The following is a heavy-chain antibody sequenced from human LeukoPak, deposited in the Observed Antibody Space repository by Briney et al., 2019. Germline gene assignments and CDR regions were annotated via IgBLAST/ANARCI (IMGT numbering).Heavy chain of an antibody. CDR3: ARGCIAAAATDY. J-gene: IGHJ4*02. V-gene: IGHV4-39*07. CDR2: IYYSGNT. Sequence: PSETLSLTCTVSGGSISSSTYYWGWIRQPPGKGLEWIGTIYYSGNTYYNPSLKSRATISADTSKNQFSLKLSSVTAADTAVYYCARGCIAAAATDYWGQGTLVTVSS. D-gene: IGHD6-13*01. CDR1: GGSISSSTYY.